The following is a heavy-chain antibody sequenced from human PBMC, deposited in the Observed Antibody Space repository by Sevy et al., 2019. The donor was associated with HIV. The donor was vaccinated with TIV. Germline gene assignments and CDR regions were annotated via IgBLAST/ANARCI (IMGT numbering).Heavy chain of an antibody. D-gene: IGHD3-3*01. CDR2: IKQDGSEK. CDR3: ARVLYYDFWSGYYSIGFDY. J-gene: IGHJ4*02. Sequence: GRSLRLSCAASGFTFSSYWMSWVRQAPGKGLEWVANIKQDGSEKYYVDSVKGRFTISRDNAKNSLYLQMNSLRAEDTAVYYCARVLYYDFWSGYYSIGFDYWGQGTLVTVSS. CDR1: GFTFSSYW. V-gene: IGHV3-7*01.